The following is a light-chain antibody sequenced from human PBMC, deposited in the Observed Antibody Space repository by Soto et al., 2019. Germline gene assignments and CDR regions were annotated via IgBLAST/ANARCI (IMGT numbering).Light chain of an antibody. CDR3: QQYNGYPLT. V-gene: IGKV1-5*01. Sequence: DIQMTQSPSTLSASVGDRVTITCRASQTLRTWLAWYQQKPGKAPKLLIYDVSILQSGVPSRFSSSRSGTEFTINISSLQPDDFATYYCQQYNGYPLTFGGGTKVEFK. CDR2: DVS. CDR1: QTLRTW. J-gene: IGKJ4*01.